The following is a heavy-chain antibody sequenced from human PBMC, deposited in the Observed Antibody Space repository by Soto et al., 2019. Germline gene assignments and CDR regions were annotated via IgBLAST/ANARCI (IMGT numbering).Heavy chain of an antibody. CDR2: IIPIFGTA. CDR3: ARARRDLEYYFYYFDMDV. Sequence: QVQLVQSGAEVKKPGSSVKVSCKAPGGTFIIYAINWVRQAPGQGLEWMGGIIPIFGTANYAQKLQGRVTSTADXXTXTXXMELSSLRSEDTAVYYCARARRDLEYYFYYFDMDVWGQGTTVTVSS. J-gene: IGHJ6*02. CDR1: GGTFIIYA. V-gene: IGHV1-69*12.